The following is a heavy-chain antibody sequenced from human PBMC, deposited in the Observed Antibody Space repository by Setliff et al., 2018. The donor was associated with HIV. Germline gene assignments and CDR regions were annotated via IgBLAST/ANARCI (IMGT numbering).Heavy chain of an antibody. CDR3: ARGRRLFGSGLAYY. V-gene: IGHV4-34*01. CDR2: INHSGSA. D-gene: IGHD3-10*01. CDR1: GGSFSGYY. Sequence: SETLSLTCDVSGGSFSGYYWSWIRQPPGKGLEWIGEINHSGSANYNPSLKSRVTISLDTSKNHFSLKLTSVSAADTGLYYCARGRRLFGSGLAYYWGQGSLVTVSS. J-gene: IGHJ4*02.